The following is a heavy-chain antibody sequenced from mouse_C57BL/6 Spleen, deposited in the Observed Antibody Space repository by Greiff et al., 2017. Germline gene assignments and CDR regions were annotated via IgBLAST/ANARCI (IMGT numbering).Heavy chain of an antibody. CDR2: ISYDGSN. CDR3: ARQRGYYDGYYFDY. V-gene: IGHV3-6*01. J-gene: IGHJ2*01. CDR1: GYSITSGYY. D-gene: IGHD2-3*01. Sequence: EVQLVESGPGLVKPSQSLSLTCSVTGYSITSGYYWNWIRQFPGNKLEWMGYISYDGSNNYNPSLKNRISITRDTSKNQFFLKLNSVTTEDTATYYWARQRGYYDGYYFDYRGQGTTLTVSS.